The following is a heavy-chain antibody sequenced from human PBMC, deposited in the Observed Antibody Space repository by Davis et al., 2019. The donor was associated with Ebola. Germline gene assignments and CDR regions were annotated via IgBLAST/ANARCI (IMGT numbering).Heavy chain of an antibody. Sequence: GESLKISCAASGFTFSNYAMSWVRQAPGKGLEWVSGISGSGGSTYYADSVKGRFTISRDNSKNTLYLQMNSLRAEDTAVYYCASIAARRAGDVWGQGTTVTVSS. V-gene: IGHV3-23*01. CDR2: ISGSGGST. CDR1: GFTFSNYA. D-gene: IGHD6-6*01. J-gene: IGHJ6*02. CDR3: ASIAARRAGDV.